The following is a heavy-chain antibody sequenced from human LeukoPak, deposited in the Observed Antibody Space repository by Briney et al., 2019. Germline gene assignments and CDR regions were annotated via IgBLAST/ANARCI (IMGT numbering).Heavy chain of an antibody. CDR3: TRDHSSSCQLFDY. D-gene: IGHD6-13*01. CDR2: INPNSGGT. J-gene: IGHJ4*02. Sequence: ASVKVSCKASGYTFTGYYMHWVRQAPGQGPEWMGWINPNSGGTNYAQKLQGRVTMTRDTSISTAYMELRNLRSDDTAVYYCTRDHSSSCQLFDYWGQGTLVTVSS. V-gene: IGHV1-2*02. CDR1: GYTFTGYY.